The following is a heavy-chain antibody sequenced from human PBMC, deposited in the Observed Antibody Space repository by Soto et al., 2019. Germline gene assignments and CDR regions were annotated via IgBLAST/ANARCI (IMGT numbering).Heavy chain of an antibody. CDR3: ARHGFYGDYSSNYFDP. Sequence: PGESLKISCKGSGYSFSNWWIAWVRQMPGKGLEYMGIIYPSDSQTRYSPSFQGQVTISADKSISTAYLQWSSLKASDTAIYYCARHGFYGDYSSNYFDPWGQATLVTVSS. V-gene: IGHV5-51*01. CDR1: GYSFSNWW. J-gene: IGHJ5*02. D-gene: IGHD4-17*01. CDR2: IYPSDSQT.